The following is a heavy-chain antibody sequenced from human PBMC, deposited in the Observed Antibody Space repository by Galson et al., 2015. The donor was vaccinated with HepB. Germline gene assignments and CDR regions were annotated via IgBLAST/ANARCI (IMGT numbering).Heavy chain of an antibody. V-gene: IGHV3-30*04. CDR2: ISYDGSNK. CDR3: ARTGYYDSSGYYYYFDY. D-gene: IGHD3-22*01. Sequence: SLRLSCAASGFTFSSYAMHWVRQAPGKGLEWVAVISYDGSNKYYADSVKGRFTISRDNSKNTLYLQMNSLRAEDTAVYYCARTGYYDSSGYYYYFDYWGQGTLVTVSS. J-gene: IGHJ4*02. CDR1: GFTFSSYA.